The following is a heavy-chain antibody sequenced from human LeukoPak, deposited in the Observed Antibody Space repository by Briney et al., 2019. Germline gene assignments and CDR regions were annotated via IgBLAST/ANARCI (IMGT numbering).Heavy chain of an antibody. CDR2: ISYDGSNK. CDR3: AKDAGWGITKYYFDY. D-gene: IGHD3-16*01. J-gene: IGHJ4*02. Sequence: PGRSLRLSCAASGFTFSSYGMHWVRQAPGKGLEWVAVISYDGSNKYYADSVKGRFTVSRDNSKNTLYLQMNSLRAEDTAVYYCAKDAGWGITKYYFDYWGQGTQVTVSS. V-gene: IGHV3-30*18. CDR1: GFTFSSYG.